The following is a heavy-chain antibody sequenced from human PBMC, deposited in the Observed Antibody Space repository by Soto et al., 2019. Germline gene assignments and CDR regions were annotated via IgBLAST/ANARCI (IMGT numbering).Heavy chain of an antibody. CDR1: GFTFSSSS. Sequence: EVQLVESGGGLLQPGGSLRLSCAASGFTFSSSSMNWVRQAPGKGLEWVSHISSSSNTMYYADSVKGRFTISRDNAKNSLLLQMSSLRDEDTAVYFCARETGADWYFDLWGRGTLVTVSS. D-gene: IGHD1-1*01. V-gene: IGHV3-48*02. CDR3: ARETGADWYFDL. J-gene: IGHJ2*01. CDR2: ISSSSNTM.